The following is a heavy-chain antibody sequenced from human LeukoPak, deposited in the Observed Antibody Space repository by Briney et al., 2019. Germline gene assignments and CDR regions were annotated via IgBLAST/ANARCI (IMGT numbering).Heavy chain of an antibody. CDR3: ATLLVITTTDAFDI. CDR1: GYTFTSYG. V-gene: IGHV1-18*01. D-gene: IGHD3-22*01. J-gene: IGHJ3*02. Sequence: ASVKVSCKASGYTFTSYGISWVRQAPGQGLEWMGWISAYNGNTNYAQKLQGRVTMTTDTSTSTAYMELRSLRSDDTAVYYCATLLVITTTDAFDIWGQGTMVTVSS. CDR2: ISAYNGNT.